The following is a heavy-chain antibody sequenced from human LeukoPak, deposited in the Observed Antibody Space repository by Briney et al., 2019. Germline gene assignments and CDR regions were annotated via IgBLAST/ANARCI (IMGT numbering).Heavy chain of an antibody. CDR2: ISYDGSNK. J-gene: IGHJ4*02. CDR3: AKDRDELVPDY. D-gene: IGHD3-9*01. Sequence: GGSLRLSCAASGFTFSSYAMSWVRQAPGKGLEWVAVISYDGSNKYYADSVKGRFTISRDNSKNTLYLQMNSLRAEDTAVYYCAKDRDELVPDYWGQGTLVTVSS. CDR1: GFTFSSYA. V-gene: IGHV3-30*18.